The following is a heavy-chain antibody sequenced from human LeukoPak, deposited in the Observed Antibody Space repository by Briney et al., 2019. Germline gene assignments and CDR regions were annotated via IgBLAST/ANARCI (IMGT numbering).Heavy chain of an antibody. D-gene: IGHD6-19*01. CDR2: IYYSGST. CDR1: GGSISSYY. V-gene: IGHV4-59*01. J-gene: IGHJ4*02. CDR3: ARGRLLYSSGWPFDY. Sequence: SETLSLTCTVSGGSISSYYWSWIRQPPGKGLEWIGYIYYSGSTNYNPSLKSRVTISVDTPKNQFSLKLSSVTAADTAVYYCARGRLLYSSGWPFDYWGQGTLVTVSS.